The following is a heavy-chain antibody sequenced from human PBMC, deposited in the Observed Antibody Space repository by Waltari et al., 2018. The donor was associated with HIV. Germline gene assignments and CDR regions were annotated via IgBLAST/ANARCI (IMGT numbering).Heavy chain of an antibody. Sequence: EVQLVQSGAQVKKPGESLKISCKALGYSFTTYWIGWVRQLPGKGLEWMGIIYPGDSDTRYSPSFQGQVTISADKSISTAYLQWSSLQASDTAMYYCTKGMYANEDYFGYWGQGTLVTVSS. CDR1: GYSFTTYW. CDR2: IYPGDSDT. CDR3: TKGMYANEDYFGY. D-gene: IGHD2-8*01. J-gene: IGHJ4*02. V-gene: IGHV5-51*03.